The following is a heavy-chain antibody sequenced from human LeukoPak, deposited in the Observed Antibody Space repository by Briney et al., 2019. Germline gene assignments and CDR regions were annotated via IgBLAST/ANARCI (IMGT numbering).Heavy chain of an antibody. CDR3: ARGESSRWSSPVSTTHFYCTVDV. V-gene: IGHV1-69*13. CDR2: FNPIRGTA. J-gene: IGHJ6*02. Sequence: AVKVSCKASGGTFSSYAISWVRQAPGQGLAWMGGFNPIRGTANFAQKFQRRVTITADESTSTAYMELSSLRSEDTAVYYCARGESSRWSSPVSTTHFYCTVDVWGQGTTDTV. CDR1: GGTFSSYA. D-gene: IGHD6-13*01.